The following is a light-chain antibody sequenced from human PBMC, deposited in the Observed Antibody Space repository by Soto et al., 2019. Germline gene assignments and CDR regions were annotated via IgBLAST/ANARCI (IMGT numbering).Light chain of an antibody. V-gene: IGLV1-40*01. CDR1: SSNIGAGYD. CDR2: GNN. Sequence: QSVLTQPPSVSGAPGQTITISCTGSSSNIGAGYDVHWYQQLPGRAPKLLIYGNNNRPSGVPDRFSGSKSGTSVSLAITGLRGEDEADYYCSSYTTTNTYVFGTGTKVTVL. J-gene: IGLJ1*01. CDR3: SSYTTTNTYV.